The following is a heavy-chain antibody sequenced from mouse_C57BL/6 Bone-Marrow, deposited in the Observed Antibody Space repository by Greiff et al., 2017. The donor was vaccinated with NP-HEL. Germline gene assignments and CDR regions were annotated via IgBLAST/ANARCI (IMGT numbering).Heavy chain of an antibody. CDR1: GYSITSGYD. V-gene: IGHV3-1*01. J-gene: IGHJ4*01. CDR3: ARGRIYYDYDGYAMDY. Sequence: EVQLQQSGPGMVKPSQSLSLTCTVTGYSITSGYDWHWIRHFPGNKLEWMGYISYSGSTNYNPSLKSRISITHDTSKNHFFLKLDSVTTEDTATDYCARGRIYYDYDGYAMDYWGQGTSVTVSS. CDR2: ISYSGST. D-gene: IGHD2-4*01.